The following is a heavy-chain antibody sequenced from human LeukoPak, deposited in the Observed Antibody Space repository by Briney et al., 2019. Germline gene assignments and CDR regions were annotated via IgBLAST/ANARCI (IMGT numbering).Heavy chain of an antibody. CDR1: GFTFSSYS. J-gene: IGHJ4*02. CDR2: ISSSSSYI. V-gene: IGHV3-21*01. Sequence: GGSLRLSCAASGFTFSSYSMNWVRQAPGKGREWVSSISSSSSYIYYADSVKGRFTISRDNAKNSLYLQMNSLRAEDTAVYYCARDFPGNLTVVTPVPGYWGQGTLVTVSS. CDR3: ARDFPGNLTVVTPVPGY. D-gene: IGHD4-23*01.